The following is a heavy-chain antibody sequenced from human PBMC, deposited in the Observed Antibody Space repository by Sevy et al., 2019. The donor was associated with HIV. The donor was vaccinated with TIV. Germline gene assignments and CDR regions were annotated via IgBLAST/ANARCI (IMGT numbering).Heavy chain of an antibody. CDR3: ARDFTIFGVVSGIDY. J-gene: IGHJ4*01. D-gene: IGHD3-3*01. V-gene: IGHV3-21*04. CDR1: GFNFRTYS. CDR2: ISDDRRYI. Sequence: GGSLRLSCAASGFNFRTYSMNWVRQAPGKGLEWLSSISDDRRYIYYSDSVKGRFTISRANAKNLLFLQMNNLRVEDTAIYYCARDFTIFGVVSGIDYWGQGTLVTVSS.